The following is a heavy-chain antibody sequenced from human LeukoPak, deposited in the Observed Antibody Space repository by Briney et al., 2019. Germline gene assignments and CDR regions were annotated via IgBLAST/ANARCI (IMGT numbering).Heavy chain of an antibody. J-gene: IGHJ5*02. D-gene: IGHD6-13*01. CDR1: GFTFSSYG. CDR2: ISGSGGST. Sequence: GGSLRLSCAASGFTFSSYGMSWVRQAPGKGLEWVSAISGSGGSTYYADSVKGRFTISRDDSKNTLYLQMNSLRAEDTAVYYCAKDKGSSWYNALINWFDPWGQGTLVTVSS. V-gene: IGHV3-23*01. CDR3: AKDKGSSWYNALINWFDP.